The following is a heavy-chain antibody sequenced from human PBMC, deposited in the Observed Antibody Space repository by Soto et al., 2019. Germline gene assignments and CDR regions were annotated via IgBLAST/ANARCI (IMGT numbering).Heavy chain of an antibody. Sequence: QVLLVESGGGVVQPGRSLRLSCAASGFTFSTYGMHWVRQAPGKGLEWVANISYDGRNKFYADSVKGRFTISRDNSKKTVYLEVKSLRAGDTAVYYCAKLFSTTGLGAFDYWGQGTLVSVSS. CDR3: AKLFSTTGLGAFDY. J-gene: IGHJ4*02. V-gene: IGHV3-30*18. CDR1: GFTFSTYG. D-gene: IGHD3-16*01. CDR2: ISYDGRNK.